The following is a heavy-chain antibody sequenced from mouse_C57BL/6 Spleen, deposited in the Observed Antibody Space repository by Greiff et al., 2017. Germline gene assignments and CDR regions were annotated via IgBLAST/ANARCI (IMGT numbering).Heavy chain of an antibody. CDR1: GFTFSSYG. CDR3: ARLPGFDY. V-gene: IGHV5-6*01. J-gene: IGHJ2*01. Sequence: VQLKESGGDLVKPGGSLKLSCAASGFTFSSYGMSWVRQTPDKRLEWVATISSGGSYTYYPDSVKGRFTISRDNAKNTLYLQMSRLKSEDTAMYYCARLPGFDYWGQGTTRTVAS. CDR2: ISSGGSYT.